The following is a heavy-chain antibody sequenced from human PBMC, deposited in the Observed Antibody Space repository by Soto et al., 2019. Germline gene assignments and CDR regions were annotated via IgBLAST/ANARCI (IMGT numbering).Heavy chain of an antibody. CDR2: IYYSGST. J-gene: IGHJ5*02. Sequence: SETLSLTCTVSGGSISSYYWSWIRQPPWKGLEWIGYIYYSGSTNYNPSLKSRVTISVDTSKNQFSLKLSSVTAADTAVYYCARDSGYCTNGVCQNWFDPWGQGTLVTVSS. V-gene: IGHV4-59*01. CDR3: ARDSGYCTNGVCQNWFDP. CDR1: GGSISSYY. D-gene: IGHD2-8*01.